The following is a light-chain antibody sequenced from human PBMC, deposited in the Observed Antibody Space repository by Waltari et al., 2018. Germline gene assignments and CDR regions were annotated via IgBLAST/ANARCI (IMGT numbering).Light chain of an antibody. V-gene: IGKV4-1*01. CDR3: QQYYSTPYT. Sequence: DIVMTQSPDSLAVSLGERATINCKSSQSFLYSPQNNNYLAWYQQKPGQPPKLLIYWAFTRESGVPDRFSGGGSGTDFTLTIDSLQAEDVAVYYCQQYYSTPYTFGQGTKLEIK. CDR1: QSFLYSPQNNNY. J-gene: IGKJ2*01. CDR2: WAF.